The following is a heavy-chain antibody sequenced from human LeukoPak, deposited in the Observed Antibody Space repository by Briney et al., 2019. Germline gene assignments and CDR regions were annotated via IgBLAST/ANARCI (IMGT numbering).Heavy chain of an antibody. CDR3: ARVGSSGSYNEDY. CDR1: GFTFSSYW. D-gene: IGHD1-26*01. CDR2: IKQDGSEK. J-gene: IGHJ4*02. Sequence: GGSLRLSCAASGFTFSSYWMSWVRQAPGKGLEWVANIKQDGSEKYYVDSVKGRFTISRDNAKNSLYLQMNTLRAEDTAVYYCARVGSSGSYNEDYWGQGTLVTVSS. V-gene: IGHV3-7*01.